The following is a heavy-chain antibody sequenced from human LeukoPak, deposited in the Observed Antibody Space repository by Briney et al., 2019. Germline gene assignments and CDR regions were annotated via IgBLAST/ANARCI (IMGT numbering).Heavy chain of an antibody. D-gene: IGHD4-17*01. J-gene: IGHJ4*02. CDR1: GGSINSYY. V-gene: IGHV4-59*01. CDR3: AREKNGDYVDY. Sequence: SETLSLTCTVSGGSINSYYWSWIRQPPGKGLEWIGYIYYSGGTNYNPSLKSRVTISVDTSKNQFSLKLSSVTAADTAVYYCAREKNGDYVDYWGQGTLVTVSS. CDR2: IYYSGGT.